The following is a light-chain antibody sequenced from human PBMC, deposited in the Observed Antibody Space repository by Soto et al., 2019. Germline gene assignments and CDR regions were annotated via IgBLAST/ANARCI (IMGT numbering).Light chain of an antibody. CDR3: QQDGSSPEYT. V-gene: IGKV3-20*01. CDR1: QSVSSSY. Sequence: EIGMTQSPGTLSLSPGERATLSCRASQSVSSSYLAWYQQKPGQAPRLLIYGASSRATGIPDRFSGSGSGTDFTLSISRLEPEDVAVYYCQQDGSSPEYTFGQGTKLEIK. J-gene: IGKJ2*01. CDR2: GAS.